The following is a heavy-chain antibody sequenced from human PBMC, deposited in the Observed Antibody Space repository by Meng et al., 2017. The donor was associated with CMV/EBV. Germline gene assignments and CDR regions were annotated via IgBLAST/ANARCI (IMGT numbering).Heavy chain of an antibody. J-gene: IGHJ6*02. D-gene: IGHD3-3*01. CDR2: IRSKANSYAT. CDR1: GFTFSGSA. Sequence: GGSLRLSCAASGFTFSGSAMHWVRQASGKGLEWVGRIRSKANSYATAYAASVKGRFTISRDDSKNTAYLKMNSLKTEDTAVYYCTRPNAYYDFWSGYGMGYYYYGMDVWGQGTTVTVSS. CDR3: TRPNAYYDFWSGYGMGYYYYGMDV. V-gene: IGHV3-73*01.